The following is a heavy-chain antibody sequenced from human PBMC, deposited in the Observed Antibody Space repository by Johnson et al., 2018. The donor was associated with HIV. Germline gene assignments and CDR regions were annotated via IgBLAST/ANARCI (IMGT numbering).Heavy chain of an antibody. J-gene: IGHJ3*02. V-gene: IGHV3-66*01. CDR3: ARVGGIEDYGDPGDAVDI. Sequence: VQLVESGGGLVQPGGSLRLSCAASGFTVSSNYMSWVRQAPGKGLEWVSVIYSGGSTYYADSVKGRFTISRDNCKNTWYLQMNSMRAEDTAVYYCARVGGIEDYGDPGDAVDIWGQGTMVTVSS. CDR1: GFTVSSNY. CDR2: IYSGGST. D-gene: IGHD4-17*01.